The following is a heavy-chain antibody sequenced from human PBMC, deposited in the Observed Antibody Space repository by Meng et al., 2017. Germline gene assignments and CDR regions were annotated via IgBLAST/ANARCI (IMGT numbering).Heavy chain of an antibody. D-gene: IGHD3/OR15-3a*01. CDR3: ARGPNRWTGFDY. CDR1: GYTFTGYY. J-gene: IGHJ4*02. CDR2: INPNSGGT. Sequence: QVQLVQAGAEVKKPGSSGNASCKASGYTFTGYYMHWVRQAPGQGLEWMGRINPNSGGTNYAQKFQGRVTMTRDTSISTAYMELSRLRSEDTAVYYCARGPNRWTGFDYWGQGTLVTVSS. V-gene: IGHV1-2*06.